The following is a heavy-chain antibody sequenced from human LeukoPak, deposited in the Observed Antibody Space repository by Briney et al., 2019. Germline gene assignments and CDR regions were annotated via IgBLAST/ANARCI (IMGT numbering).Heavy chain of an antibody. J-gene: IGHJ3*02. CDR2: ISYDGSNK. D-gene: IGHD6-13*01. Sequence: GGALRLSCAASGFTFSSYVMHSVRQAPGKGLEWVAVISYDGSNKYYAKNTLYLQMNSLRAEDTAVYYCAKEGGSSWAPDAFDIWGQGTMVTVSS. V-gene: IGHV3-30*18. CDR3: AKEGGSSWAPDAFDI. CDR1: GFTFSSYV.